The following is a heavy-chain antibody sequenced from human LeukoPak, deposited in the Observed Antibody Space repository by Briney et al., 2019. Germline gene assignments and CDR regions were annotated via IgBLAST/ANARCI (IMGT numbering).Heavy chain of an antibody. J-gene: IGHJ4*02. Sequence: ASVKVSCKASGSTFSSYAISWVRQAPGQGLEWMGRIIPIFGTANYAQKFQGRVTITTDESTSTAYMELSSLRSEDTAVYYCARGKYYGSELREFDYWGQGTPVTVSS. CDR1: GSTFSSYA. CDR2: IIPIFGTA. V-gene: IGHV1-69*05. D-gene: IGHD3-10*01. CDR3: ARGKYYGSELREFDY.